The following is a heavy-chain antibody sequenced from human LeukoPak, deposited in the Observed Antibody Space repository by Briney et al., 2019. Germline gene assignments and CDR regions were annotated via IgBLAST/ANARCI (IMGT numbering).Heavy chain of an antibody. CDR3: AREGARTVTTGGYLDWFDP. D-gene: IGHD4-11*01. J-gene: IGHJ5*02. V-gene: IGHV3-30*01. CDR1: GFTFSSYA. Sequence: GRSLRLSCAASGFTFSSYAMHWVRQAPGKGLEWVAVISYDGSNKYYADSVKGRFTISRDNSKNTLYLQMNSLRAEDTAVYYRAREGARTVTTGGYLDWFDPWGQGTLVTVSS. CDR2: ISYDGSNK.